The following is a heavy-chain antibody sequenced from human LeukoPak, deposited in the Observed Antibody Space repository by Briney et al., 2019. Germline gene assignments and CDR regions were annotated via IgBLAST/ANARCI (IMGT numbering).Heavy chain of an antibody. V-gene: IGHV1-3*01. CDR1: GYTFTSYA. CDR3: AVHLDYYYGSGSYYH. D-gene: IGHD3-10*01. J-gene: IGHJ5*02. CDR2: INAGNGNT. Sequence: ASVKVSCKASGYTFTSYAMHWVRQAPGQRREWMGWINAGNGNTKYSQKFQGRVTITRDTSASTAYMELSSLRSEDTAVYYCAVHLDYYYGSGSYYHWGQGTLVTVSS.